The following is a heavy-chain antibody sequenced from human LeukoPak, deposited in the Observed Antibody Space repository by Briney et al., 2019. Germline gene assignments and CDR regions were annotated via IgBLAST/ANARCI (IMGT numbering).Heavy chain of an antibody. D-gene: IGHD1-26*01. CDR1: GFTFSSYA. CDR3: ANYGGTYWYYFDY. CDR2: ISGSGGNT. Sequence: GGSLRLSCTTSGFTFSSYAISWVRQAPGKGLEWVSTISGSGGNTYYADSVKGRFTISRDNSKNTLYLQMNSLRADDTAAYYCANYGGTYWYYFDYWGQGTLVIVSS. V-gene: IGHV3-23*01. J-gene: IGHJ4*02.